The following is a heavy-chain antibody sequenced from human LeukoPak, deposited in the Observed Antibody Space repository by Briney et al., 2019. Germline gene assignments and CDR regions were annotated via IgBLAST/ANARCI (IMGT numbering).Heavy chain of an antibody. CDR3: ARDTSDGSGYCTY. J-gene: IGHJ4*02. CDR2: ISSSGSTI. D-gene: IGHD3-22*01. CDR1: GFTFSSYA. V-gene: IGHV3-48*02. Sequence: GGSLRLSCAASGFTFSSYAMSWVRQAPGKGLEWVSYISSSGSTIYYADSVKGRFTISRDNAKNSLYLQMNSLRDEDTAVYYCARDTSDGSGYCTYWGQGTLVTVSS.